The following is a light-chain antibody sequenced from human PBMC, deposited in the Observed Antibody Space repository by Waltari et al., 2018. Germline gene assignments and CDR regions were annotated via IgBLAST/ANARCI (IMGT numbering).Light chain of an antibody. V-gene: IGLV2-14*03. CDR1: SSDVGGSEF. CDR2: AFS. J-gene: IGLJ2*01. CDR3: SSYTANSLVL. Sequence: QSALTQPASVSGSPGQSVTISCTGTSSDVGGSEFFSWYQQDPGKAPKLLIYAFSTRPSGVSNRFAVSRSGNTASLTISDLQTDDEADYFCSSYTANSLVLFGGGTQVTVL.